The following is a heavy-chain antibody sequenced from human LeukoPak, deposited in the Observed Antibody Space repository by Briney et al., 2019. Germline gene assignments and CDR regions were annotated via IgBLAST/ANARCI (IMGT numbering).Heavy chain of an antibody. CDR1: GGSVSSYY. CDR2: IHYTGST. D-gene: IGHD6-13*01. V-gene: IGHV4-59*02. CDR3: ARTTEAHSWRTRYYDYYMDV. J-gene: IGHJ6*03. Sequence: SSETLSLTCTVSGGSVSSYYWSWIRQSPGKGLECIGYIHYTGSTNYNPSLKSRVTISVDTSKNQFSLKLSSVTAADTAVYYCARTTEAHSWRTRYYDYYMDVWGKGTTVTVSS.